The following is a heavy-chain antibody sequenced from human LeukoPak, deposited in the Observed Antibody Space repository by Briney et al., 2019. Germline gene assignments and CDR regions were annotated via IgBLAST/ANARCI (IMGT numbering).Heavy chain of an antibody. CDR2: ISGSGGST. J-gene: IGHJ4*02. Sequence: PGGSRRLSCAASGFTFSSYAMSWVRQAPGKGLEWVSAISGSGGSTYYADSVKGRFTISRDNSKNTLYLEMNSLRVEDTAVYYCAKDQMGYCSGGSCYDFDYWGQGTPVTVSS. CDR1: GFTFSSYA. CDR3: AKDQMGYCSGGSCYDFDY. V-gene: IGHV3-23*01. D-gene: IGHD2-15*01.